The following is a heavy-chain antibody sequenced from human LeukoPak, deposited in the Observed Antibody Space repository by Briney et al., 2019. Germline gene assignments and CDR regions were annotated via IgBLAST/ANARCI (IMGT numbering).Heavy chain of an antibody. D-gene: IGHD3-22*01. CDR1: GFTFSSYS. J-gene: IGHJ4*02. V-gene: IGHV3-21*01. Sequence: PGGSPRLSCAASGFTFSSYSMNWVRQAPGKGLEWVSSISSSSYIYYADSVKGRFTISRDNAKNSLYLQMNSLRAEDTAVYYCARGLNYYDSSGQHYWGQGTLVTVSS. CDR3: ARGLNYYDSSGQHY. CDR2: ISSSSYI.